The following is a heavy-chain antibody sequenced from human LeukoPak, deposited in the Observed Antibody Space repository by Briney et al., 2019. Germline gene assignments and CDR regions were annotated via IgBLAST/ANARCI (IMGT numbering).Heavy chain of an antibody. CDR3: AITPLYCSGGSCYPYYFDY. V-gene: IGHV1-2*02. Sequence: ASVKVSCKASGYTFTGYYMHWVRQAPGQGLEWMGWINPNSGGTNYAQKFQGRVTMTRDTSISTAYMELSRLRSDDTAVYYRAITPLYCSGGSCYPYYFDYWGQGTLVTVSS. CDR1: GYTFTGYY. CDR2: INPNSGGT. D-gene: IGHD2-15*01. J-gene: IGHJ4*02.